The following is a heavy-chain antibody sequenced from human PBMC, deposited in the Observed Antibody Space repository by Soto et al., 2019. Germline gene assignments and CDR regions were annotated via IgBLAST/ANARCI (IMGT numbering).Heavy chain of an antibody. J-gene: IGHJ4*02. CDR3: ATISDRGIAAALDS. CDR1: TFTFTDYA. CDR2: ISGSGGTT. Sequence: EVQLLESGGGLVRPGGSLRLSCVASTFTFTDYAMSWVRQAPGEGLEWVSGISGSGGTTYYAESVKGRFSISRDNSKNTLYLHLNILRVEDTAIYYCATISDRGIAAALDSWGQGTLVTVSS. D-gene: IGHD6-13*01. V-gene: IGHV3-23*01.